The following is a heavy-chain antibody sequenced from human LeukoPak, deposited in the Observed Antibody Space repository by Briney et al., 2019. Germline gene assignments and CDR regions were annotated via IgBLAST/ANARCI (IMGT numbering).Heavy chain of an antibody. Sequence: GGSLRLSCVVSGFTVSNNYMSWVRQAPRKGLEWVSLIYSGGSTYYADSVKGRFTISRDNSKNTVYLQMNSLRAEDTAMYYCARRDDYNGRDYWGQGTLVTVSS. J-gene: IGHJ4*02. V-gene: IGHV3-53*01. CDR2: IYSGGST. D-gene: IGHD5-24*01. CDR1: GFTVSNNY. CDR3: ARRDDYNGRDY.